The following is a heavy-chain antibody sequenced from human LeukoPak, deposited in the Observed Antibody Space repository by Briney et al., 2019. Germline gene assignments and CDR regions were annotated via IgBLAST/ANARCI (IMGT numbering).Heavy chain of an antibody. J-gene: IGHJ4*02. CDR1: GLTFSQYG. V-gene: IGHV3-23*01. D-gene: IGHD1-14*01. Sequence: GGSLRLSCAASGLTFSQYGMSWVRQAPGKGVEWVSGVSGSGTTTYYAASVRGRFTISRDNSKNTLYLQMHSLRVEDAAVYYCAKGHTDSGTGFDCWGQGTLVTVSS. CDR2: VSGSGTTT. CDR3: AKGHTDSGTGFDC.